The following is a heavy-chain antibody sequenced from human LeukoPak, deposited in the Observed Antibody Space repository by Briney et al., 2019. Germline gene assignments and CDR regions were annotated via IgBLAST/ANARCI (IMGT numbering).Heavy chain of an antibody. Sequence: ASVNVSCKASGYTFTSYGISWVRQAPGPGLEWMGCISAYNGNTNYAQKLQGRVTMTTDTSTSTAYMELRSLRSDDTAVYYCARAPPGVPTAMAFDYWGQGTLVTVSS. V-gene: IGHV1-18*01. CDR1: GYTFTSYG. D-gene: IGHD2-2*01. CDR3: ARAPPGVPTAMAFDY. J-gene: IGHJ4*02. CDR2: ISAYNGNT.